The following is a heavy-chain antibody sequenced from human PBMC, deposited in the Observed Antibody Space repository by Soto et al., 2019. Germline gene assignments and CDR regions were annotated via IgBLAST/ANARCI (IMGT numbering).Heavy chain of an antibody. V-gene: IGHV1-18*01. D-gene: IGHD1-26*01. CDR2: ISPYNGNT. Sequence: ASENVTCNSSGYSFTSYGISWVQQSPGQGLEWMGLISPYNGNTKYAQQVHGRVMMTTVTTTSTDYMEARRLRSDDTAVYDCASGLPVWEVGGSWFDPWGQGTLVTVSS. CDR1: GYSFTSYG. J-gene: IGHJ5*02. CDR3: ASGLPVWEVGGSWFDP.